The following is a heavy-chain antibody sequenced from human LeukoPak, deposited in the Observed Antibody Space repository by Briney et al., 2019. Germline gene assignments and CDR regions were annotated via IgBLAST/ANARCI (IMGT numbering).Heavy chain of an antibody. D-gene: IGHD3-10*01. J-gene: IGHJ4*02. Sequence: GGSLRLSCAASGFIFSSYWMHWVRHAPGKGLAWVSRINTDGSSTSYADSVKGRFAISRDNSKSTLYIQMNSLRAEDTAVYYCARAKPKNMVRGLIMRRESRYYFDYWGQGTLVTVSS. CDR1: GFIFSSYW. V-gene: IGHV3-74*01. CDR3: ARAKPKNMVRGLIMRRESRYYFDY. CDR2: INTDGSST.